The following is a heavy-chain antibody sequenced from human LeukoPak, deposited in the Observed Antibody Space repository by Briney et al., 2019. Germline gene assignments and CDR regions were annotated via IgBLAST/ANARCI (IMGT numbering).Heavy chain of an antibody. CDR1: GDSINSYY. V-gene: IGHV4-59*08. CDR3: ARQRDFWSGYLA. D-gene: IGHD3-3*01. CDR2: IYYSGST. J-gene: IGHJ5*02. Sequence: SETLSLTCTVSGDSINSYYWSWIRQPPGKGLEWIGYIYYSGSTNYNPSLKSRVTISVDTSKNQFSLKMSSVTAADTAVYYCARQRDFWSGYLAWGQGILVTVSS.